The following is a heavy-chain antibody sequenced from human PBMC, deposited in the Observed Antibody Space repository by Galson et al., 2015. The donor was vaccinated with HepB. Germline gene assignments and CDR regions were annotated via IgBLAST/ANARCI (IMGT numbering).Heavy chain of an antibody. V-gene: IGHV3-74*01. D-gene: IGHD1-7*01. CDR3: ATAGNYRFDY. CDR2: INSDGSTT. CDR1: GLSFSTTW. Sequence: LRLSCAASGLSFSTTWIHWVRQAPGKGPVWVSRINSDGSTTNYADSVKGRFTISRDNAQNTLFLQMNSLTAEDTAVYYCATAGNYRFDYWGQGTLVTVSS. J-gene: IGHJ4*02.